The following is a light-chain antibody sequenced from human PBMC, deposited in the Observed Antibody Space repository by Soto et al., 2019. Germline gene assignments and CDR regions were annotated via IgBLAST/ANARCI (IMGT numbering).Light chain of an antibody. CDR3: QHYDGSPRT. CDR2: AVF. J-gene: IGKJ2*01. CDR1: QSVNNDY. Sequence: ETVLTQSPGTVSLSPGERATLSCRTSQSVNNDYLAWYQQKPGQAPSLLIYAVFNRATGIPGRFSGSGSGTDFTLTISGLEPEDSAVYYCQHYDGSPRTFGQGTKLEIK. V-gene: IGKV3-20*01.